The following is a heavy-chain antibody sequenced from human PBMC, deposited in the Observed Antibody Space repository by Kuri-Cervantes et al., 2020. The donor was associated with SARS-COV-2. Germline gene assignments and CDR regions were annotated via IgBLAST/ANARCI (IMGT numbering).Heavy chain of an antibody. CDR2: IRYDGSNK. CDR1: GFTFSSYG. Sequence: GGSLRLSCAASGFTFSSYGMHWVRQAPGKGLEWVAFIRYDGSNKYYADSVKGRFTISRDSAKSSLYLQMHSLRVEDTAVYYCARYFGVITVDYWGRGTLVTVSS. D-gene: IGHD3-3*01. J-gene: IGHJ4*02. V-gene: IGHV3-30*02. CDR3: ARYFGVITVDY.